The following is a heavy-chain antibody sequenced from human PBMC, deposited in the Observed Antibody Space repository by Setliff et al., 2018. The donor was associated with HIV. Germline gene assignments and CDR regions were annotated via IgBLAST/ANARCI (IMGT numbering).Heavy chain of an antibody. CDR1: GFTFSDHY. Sequence: HPGGSLRLSCAASGFTFSDHYMDWVRQAPGKGLEWVGRSRNKANSYTTEYAASVKGRFTISRDDSKNSLYLQMNSLKTEDTAVYYCARGRLLWSGSYYYYYMDAWGKGTTVTVSS. CDR2: SRNKANSYTT. V-gene: IGHV3-72*01. J-gene: IGHJ6*03. D-gene: IGHD3-10*01. CDR3: ARGRLLWSGSYYYYYMDA.